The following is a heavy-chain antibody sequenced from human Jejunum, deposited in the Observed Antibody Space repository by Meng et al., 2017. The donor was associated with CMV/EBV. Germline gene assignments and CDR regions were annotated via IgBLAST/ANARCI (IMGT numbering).Heavy chain of an antibody. CDR1: GYTFSTYG. CDR2: ISAYNAKT. V-gene: IGHV1-18*01. J-gene: IGHJ4*02. CDR3: ARDLGIPSAGFDY. D-gene: IGHD6-19*01. Sequence: ASGYTFSTYGISWVRQAPGQGLEWMGWISAYNAKTNFEQKYQGRVTLTRDTSTSTVYMEMTNLRSDDTAVYYCARDLGIPSAGFDYWGQGTLVTISS.